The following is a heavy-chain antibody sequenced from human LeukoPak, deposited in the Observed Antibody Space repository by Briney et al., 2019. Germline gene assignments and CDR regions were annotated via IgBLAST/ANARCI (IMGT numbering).Heavy chain of an antibody. CDR2: IYYSGST. CDR1: GGSISTTYY. V-gene: IGHV4-39*02. D-gene: IGHD2-8*01. Sequence: PSETLSLTCTVSGGSISTTYYWGLIRQPPGKGLEWIGSIYYSGSTYYNPSLKSRVTISVDTSKNQFSLKLSSVTAADTAVYYCARDSFNGWFDYWGQGTLVTVSS. J-gene: IGHJ4*02. CDR3: ARDSFNGWFDY.